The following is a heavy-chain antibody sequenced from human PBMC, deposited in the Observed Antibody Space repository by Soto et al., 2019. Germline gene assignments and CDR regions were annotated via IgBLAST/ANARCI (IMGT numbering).Heavy chain of an antibody. CDR1: GDSISSHNW. CDR3: ARFVTPDSYFDC. CDR2: IYHSGDT. Sequence: QVLLQESGPGLVKPSGTLSLTCAVSGDSISSHNWWTWVRQSPGRWLQWIGEIYHSGDTNYNPSLKSRVTISVDRSRSQFSLELRSVTAADTAVYYCARFVTPDSYFDCWGQGTLVTVSS. J-gene: IGHJ4*02. D-gene: IGHD2-21*02. V-gene: IGHV4-4*02.